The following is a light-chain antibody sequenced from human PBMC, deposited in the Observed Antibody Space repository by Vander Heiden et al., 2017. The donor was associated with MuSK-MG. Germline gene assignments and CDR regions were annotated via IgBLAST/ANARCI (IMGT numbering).Light chain of an antibody. CDR1: QGISNY. CDR2: AAS. V-gene: IGKV1-27*01. Sequence: DIQMTQSPSSLSASVEDRVTITCRASQGISNYLAWYQQKPGKVPKLLIYAASTLQSGVPSRFSGRGSGTDFTLHMRRLQPGDVATYYWQKYNNAPQGLTLGPGTKVDIK. CDR3: QKYNNAPQGLT. J-gene: IGKJ3*01.